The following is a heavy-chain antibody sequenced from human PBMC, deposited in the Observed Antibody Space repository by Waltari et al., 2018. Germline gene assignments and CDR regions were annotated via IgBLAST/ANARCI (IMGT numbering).Heavy chain of an antibody. CDR3: AKGHSGSYGLDY. D-gene: IGHD1-26*01. J-gene: IGHJ4*02. Sequence: EVQLVESGGGLVQPGRSLRLSCSASGFTFDDYAMHWVRQVPGRGLEWGSVMSWNSGRIGDAESVKSRFTISRDNAKNSLYLQMNSLRTEDTALYYCAKGHSGSYGLDYWGQGTLVTVSS. CDR1: GFTFDDYA. V-gene: IGHV3-9*01. CDR2: MSWNSGRI.